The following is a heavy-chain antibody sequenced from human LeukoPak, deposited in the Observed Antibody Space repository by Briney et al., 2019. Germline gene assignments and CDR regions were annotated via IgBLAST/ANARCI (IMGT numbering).Heavy chain of an antibody. Sequence: PGGSLRLSCAASGFTFSDYYMSWIRQAPGKGLEWVSYISSSGNTIYYADSVKGRFTISRDNAKNSLYLQMNSLRAEDTAVYYCARDRWELLSNSYHYCGLDVWGQGTTVTVSS. CDR3: ARDRWELLSNSYHYCGLDV. V-gene: IGHV3-11*01. J-gene: IGHJ6*02. D-gene: IGHD2-15*01. CDR1: GFTFSDYY. CDR2: ISSSGNTI.